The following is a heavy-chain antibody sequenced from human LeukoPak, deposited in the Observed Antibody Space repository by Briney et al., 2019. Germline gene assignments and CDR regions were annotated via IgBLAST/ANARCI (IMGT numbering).Heavy chain of an antibody. V-gene: IGHV4-59*01. CDR1: GGSISSYY. J-gene: IGHJ4*02. CDR2: IYYSGST. Sequence: PSETLSLTCTVSGGSISSYYWSWIRQPPGKGLEWIGYIYYSGSTNYNPSLKSRVTISVDTSKNQFSLKLSSVTAADTAVYYCARGLCGGYVDYWGQGTLVTVSS. CDR3: ARGLCGGYVDY. D-gene: IGHD4-23*01.